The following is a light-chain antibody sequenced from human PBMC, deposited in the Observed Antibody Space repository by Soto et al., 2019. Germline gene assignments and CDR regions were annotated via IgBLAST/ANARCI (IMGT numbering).Light chain of an antibody. V-gene: IGKV3-11*01. CDR2: AAS. J-gene: IGKJ3*01. Sequence: EIVMTQSPATLSGSPGERATLSCRASQSVSSNLAWYQQKPGQAPRLLIYAASTRATGIPARFSGSGSGTDFTLTISSLEPEDFAVYYCQQRSNWPPTFGPGTKVDIK. CDR1: QSVSSN. CDR3: QQRSNWPPT.